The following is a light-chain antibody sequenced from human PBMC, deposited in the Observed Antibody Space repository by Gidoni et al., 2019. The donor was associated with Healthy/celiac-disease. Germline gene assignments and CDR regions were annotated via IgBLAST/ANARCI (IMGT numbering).Light chain of an antibody. J-gene: IGKJ1*01. CDR2: AAS. Sequence: IQMTHSPSSLSASLGDRVTITCRASQSISSYLNSYQQKPGKAPKLLIYAASSLQRGVPSSFSGSGAGTEVILTISSLQPEEVATEYCRQSYSSPRTFGQGTKVEIK. CDR1: QSISSY. V-gene: IGKV1-39*01. CDR3: RQSYSSPRT.